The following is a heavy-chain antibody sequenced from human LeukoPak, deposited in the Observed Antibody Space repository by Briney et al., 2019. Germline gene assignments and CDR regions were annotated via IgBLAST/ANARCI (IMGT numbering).Heavy chain of an antibody. CDR1: GFTLSSYG. CDR2: IWYDGSNE. CDR3: ARDHGQWIYWTDGMDV. J-gene: IGHJ6*02. D-gene: IGHD5-12*01. Sequence: GRSLRPSCAASGFTLSSYGMHWVRQAPGKGLEWVAVIWYDGSNEYYVEPVKGRFTISRDNSKNMLYLQMNSLRAEDTAVYYCARDHGQWIYWTDGMDVWGQGTTVTVCS. V-gene: IGHV3-33*01.